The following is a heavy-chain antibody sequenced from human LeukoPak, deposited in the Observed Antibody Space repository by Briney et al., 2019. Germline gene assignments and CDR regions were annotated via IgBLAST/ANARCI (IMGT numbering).Heavy chain of an antibody. CDR3: ASSPRDSGSYYDGFDY. V-gene: IGHV4-4*07. J-gene: IGHJ4*02. CDR2: IYTSGST. D-gene: IGHD1-26*01. Sequence: KPSETLSLTCTVSGGSISSYYWSWIRQPAGKGLEWIGRIYTSGSTNYNPSLKSRVTMSVDTSKNQFSLKLSSVTAADTAVYYCASSPRDSGSYYDGFDYWGQGTLVTVSS. CDR1: GGSISSYY.